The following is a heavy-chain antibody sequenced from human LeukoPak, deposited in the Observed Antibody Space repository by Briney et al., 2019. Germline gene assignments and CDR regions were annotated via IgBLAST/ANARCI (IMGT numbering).Heavy chain of an antibody. D-gene: IGHD2-2*01. V-gene: IGHV3-23*01. J-gene: IGHJ3*02. CDR1: GFTFSNYG. Sequence: GGSLRLSCAASGFTFSNYGISWVRQAPGKGLEWVSGISDTGGTTHYADSVKGRFTISRDNSKNTLSLQMKSLRAEDTAVYYCAKMGPCSSTSCPPAGGSFDIWGQGTMVTVSS. CDR2: ISDTGGTT. CDR3: AKMGPCSSTSCPPAGGSFDI.